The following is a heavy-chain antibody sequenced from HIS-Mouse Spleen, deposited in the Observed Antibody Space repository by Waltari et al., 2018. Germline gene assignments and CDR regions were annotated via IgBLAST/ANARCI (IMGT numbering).Heavy chain of an antibody. CDR3: AREIPYSSSWYDWYFDL. D-gene: IGHD6-13*01. V-gene: IGHV4-39*07. CDR1: GGSLSSSSYY. Sequence: QLQLQESGPGLVKPSETLSLTCTVSGGSLSSSSYYWGWIRPPPGKGLEWIGSIYYRGRTYYNPSLKSRVTISVDTSKNQFSLKLSSVTAADTAVYYCAREIPYSSSWYDWYFDLWGRGTLVTVSS. CDR2: IYYRGRT. J-gene: IGHJ2*01.